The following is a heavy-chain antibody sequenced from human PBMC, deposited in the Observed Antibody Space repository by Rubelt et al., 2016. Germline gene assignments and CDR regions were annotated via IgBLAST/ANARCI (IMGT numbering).Heavy chain of an antibody. CDR1: GGSFSGYY. CDR3: ASVQVVPAAIGDDAFDI. Sequence: QVQLQQWGAGLLKPSETLSLTCAVYGGSFSGYYWSWIRQPPGQGLEWIGEINHSGSTNYNPAPKSRCTNSVSTSKNQFSLKLGSVTAADTAVYYCASVQVVPAAIGDDAFDIWGQGTMVTVSS. V-gene: IGHV4-34*01. J-gene: IGHJ3*02. CDR2: INHSGST. D-gene: IGHD2-2*01.